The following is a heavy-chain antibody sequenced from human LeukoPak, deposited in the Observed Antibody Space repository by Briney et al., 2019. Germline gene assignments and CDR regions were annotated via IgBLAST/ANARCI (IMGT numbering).Heavy chain of an antibody. CDR2: ISDSGGST. J-gene: IGHJ6*02. D-gene: IGHD1-1*01. Sequence: PGGSLRLSCAASGFPFSSYAMSWVRQTPGTGLDWVSSISDSGGSTYYADSVKGRFTISRDNSKNFLYLQMNNLRAEDTALYYCAKDHNPAKVPNWYYGMDVWGRGTTVTVSS. CDR1: GFPFSSYA. V-gene: IGHV3-23*01. CDR3: AKDHNPAKVPNWYYGMDV.